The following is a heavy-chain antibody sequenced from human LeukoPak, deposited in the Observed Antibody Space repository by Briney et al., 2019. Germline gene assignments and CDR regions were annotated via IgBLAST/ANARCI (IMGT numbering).Heavy chain of an antibody. J-gene: IGHJ4*02. CDR1: GFTFRSYS. D-gene: IGHD3-16*01. CDR3: AKGVVWLRLGEAIDY. CDR2: ISSSSSYI. Sequence: GGSLRLSCAASGFTFRSYSMNWVRQAPGKGLEWVSSISSSSSYIYYADSVKGRFTISRDNAKNSLYLQMNSLRAEDTAVYYCAKGVVWLRLGEAIDYWGQGTLVTVSS. V-gene: IGHV3-21*01.